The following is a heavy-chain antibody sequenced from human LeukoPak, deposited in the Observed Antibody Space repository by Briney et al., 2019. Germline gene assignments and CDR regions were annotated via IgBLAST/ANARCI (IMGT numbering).Heavy chain of an antibody. CDR2: IYYSGST. V-gene: IGHV4-30-4*01. J-gene: IGHJ6*04. CDR1: GGSISSGDYY. D-gene: IGHD4-17*01. Sequence: PSETLSLTCTVSGGSISSGDYYWSWIRQPPGKGLEWIGYIYYSGSTYYNPSLKSRVTISVDTSKNQFSLKLSSVTAADTAVYHCARGDGDYHNGMDVWGKGTTVTVSS. CDR3: ARGDGDYHNGMDV.